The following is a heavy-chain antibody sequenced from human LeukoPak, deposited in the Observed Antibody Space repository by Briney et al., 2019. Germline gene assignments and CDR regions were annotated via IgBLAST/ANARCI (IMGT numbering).Heavy chain of an antibody. CDR2: IYYSGST. CDR1: GGSISSYY. Sequence: SETLSLTCTVSGGSISSYYWSWIRQPPGKGLEWIGYIYYSGSTNYNPSLKSRVTISVDTSKNQFSLKLSSVTAADTAVYYCARDDGKQLGFDYWGQGTLVTVSS. V-gene: IGHV4-59*01. CDR3: ARDDGKQLGFDY. J-gene: IGHJ4*02. D-gene: IGHD6-13*01.